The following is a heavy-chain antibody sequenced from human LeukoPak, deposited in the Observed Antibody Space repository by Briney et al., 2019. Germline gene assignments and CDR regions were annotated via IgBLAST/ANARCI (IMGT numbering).Heavy chain of an antibody. D-gene: IGHD3-10*01. J-gene: IGHJ4*02. CDR2: ISWNSGSI. CDR1: GFTFDDYA. Sequence: PGGSLRLSSAASGFTFDDYAMHWVRQAPGKGLEWVSGISWNSGSIGYADSVRGRFTISRDNAKNSLYLQMNSLRAEDTALYYCAKDYGAGLYGSGSYLLGVYYFDYWGQGTLVTVSS. V-gene: IGHV3-9*01. CDR3: AKDYGAGLYGSGSYLLGVYYFDY.